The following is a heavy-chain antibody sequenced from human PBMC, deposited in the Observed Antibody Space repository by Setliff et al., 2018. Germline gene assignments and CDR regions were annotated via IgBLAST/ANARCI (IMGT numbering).Heavy chain of an antibody. Sequence: GSLRLSCVASGFTFSRYWMTWVRQAPGKGLEWVANIKEDGSEKYYADSVKGRFTMSRDNAKNSLYLQMNSLRVEDTAVYYCARDHVYGSQYYYYYYGMDVWGQGTTVTVSS. CDR2: IKEDGSEK. J-gene: IGHJ6*02. V-gene: IGHV3-7*01. D-gene: IGHD3-10*01. CDR3: ARDHVYGSQYYYYYYGMDV. CDR1: GFTFSRYW.